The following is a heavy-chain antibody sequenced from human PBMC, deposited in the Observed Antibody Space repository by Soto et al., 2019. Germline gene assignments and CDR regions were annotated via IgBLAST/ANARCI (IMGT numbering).Heavy chain of an antibody. D-gene: IGHD5-18*01. Sequence: ASVKVSCKASGYTFTSYDINWVRQATGQGLEWMGWMNPNSGNTGYAQKFQGRVTMTRNTSISTAYMELSSLRSEDTAVYYCARGGVPQQWGTYYMDVWGKGTTVTVSS. CDR3: ARGGVPQQWGTYYMDV. CDR2: MNPNSGNT. CDR1: GYTFTSYD. J-gene: IGHJ6*03. V-gene: IGHV1-8*01.